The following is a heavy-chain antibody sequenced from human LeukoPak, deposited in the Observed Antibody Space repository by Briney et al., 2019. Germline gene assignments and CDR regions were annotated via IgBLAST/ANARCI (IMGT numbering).Heavy chain of an antibody. CDR3: ATYGDSGYGYDAFDI. CDR1: GCSISSGSYY. V-gene: IGHV4-61*02. Sequence: SQTLSLTCTVSGCSISSGSYYWSWLRQPAGKGLEWIGRIYTSGSTNYNPSLKSRVTISVDTSKNQFSLKLSSVTAADTAVYYCATYGDSGYGYDAFDIWGQGTMVTVSS. D-gene: IGHD5-12*01. J-gene: IGHJ3*02. CDR2: IYTSGST.